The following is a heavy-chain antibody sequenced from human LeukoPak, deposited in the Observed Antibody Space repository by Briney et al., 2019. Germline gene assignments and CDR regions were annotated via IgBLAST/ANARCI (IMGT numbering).Heavy chain of an antibody. CDR1: GFTFSNYA. D-gene: IGHD1-26*01. J-gene: IGHJ6*02. CDR2: ISGSGGST. Sequence: GGSLRLSCAASGFTFSNYAMTWVRQAPGKGLEWVSAISGSGGSTYYADSVKGRFTISRDNSKNTLYLQMNSLRAEDTAVYYCAKTGDSNTYYYGMDVWGQGTTVTVSS. V-gene: IGHV3-23*01. CDR3: AKTGDSNTYYYGMDV.